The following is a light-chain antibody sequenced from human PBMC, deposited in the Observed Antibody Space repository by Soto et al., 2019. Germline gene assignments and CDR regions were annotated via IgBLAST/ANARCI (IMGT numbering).Light chain of an antibody. V-gene: IGKV1-5*03. CDR1: QTISSW. Sequence: DFPMTQSPSTLSGSVGDRVTITCRASQTISSWLAWYQQKPGKAPKLLIYKASTLKSGVPSRFSGSGSGTEFTLTISSLQPDDFATYYCQHYSTYPLTFGGGTKVDI. CDR3: QHYSTYPLT. J-gene: IGKJ4*01. CDR2: KAS.